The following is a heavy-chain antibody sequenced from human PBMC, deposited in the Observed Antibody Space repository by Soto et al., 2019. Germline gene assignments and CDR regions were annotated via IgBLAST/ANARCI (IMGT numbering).Heavy chain of an antibody. D-gene: IGHD3-10*01. CDR3: ARRLVRGVIDY. CDR1: GGYISSYY. V-gene: IGHV4-59*08. CDR2: IHYSGST. Sequence: SETLSLPCTVFGGYISSYYWSWIRQPPGKGLEWIGYIHYSGSTKYDSSLKSRVTISVDTSKNHFSLKLSSVTAADTAVYYCARRLVRGVIDYWGQGTLVTVSS. J-gene: IGHJ4*02.